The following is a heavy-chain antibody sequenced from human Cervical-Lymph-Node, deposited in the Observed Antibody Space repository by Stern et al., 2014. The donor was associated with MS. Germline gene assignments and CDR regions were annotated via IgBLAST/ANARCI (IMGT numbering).Heavy chain of an antibody. CDR2: ITPMFGTP. V-gene: IGHV1-69*01. CDR3: ARDQAGIAAH. J-gene: IGHJ4*02. CDR1: GVTFSRLS. D-gene: IGHD6-13*01. Sequence: VQLVQSGAELKKPGSSVKVSCKASGVTFSRLSVSWGRRAPGHGLQWLGGITPMFGTPHYVQMFQDRLNVFADESTQTVYMTLSGLKSEDTAVYYCARDQAGIAAHWGQGTLITVSS.